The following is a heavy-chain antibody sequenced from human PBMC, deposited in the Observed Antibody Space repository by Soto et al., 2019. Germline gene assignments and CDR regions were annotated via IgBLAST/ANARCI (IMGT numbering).Heavy chain of an antibody. V-gene: IGHV4-34*01. CDR2: INHSGST. CDR3: ARGHSSSSWFDP. D-gene: IGHD6-13*01. J-gene: IGHJ5*02. Sequence: SETLSLTCAVYGGSFSGYYWSWIRQPPGKGLEWIGEINHSGSTNYNPSLKSRVTISVDTSKNQFSLKLSSVTAADTAVYYCARGHSSSSWFDPWGQGTLVTVSS. CDR1: GGSFSGYY.